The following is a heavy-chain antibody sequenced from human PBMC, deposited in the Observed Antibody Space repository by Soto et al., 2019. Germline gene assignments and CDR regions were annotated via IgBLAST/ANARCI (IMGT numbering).Heavy chain of an antibody. V-gene: IGHV3-30-3*01. CDR1: GFTFSSYA. D-gene: IGHD2-2*01. J-gene: IGHJ5*02. CDR2: ISYDGSNK. Sequence: GGSLRLSCAASGFTFSSYAMHWVRQAPGKGLEWVAVISYDGSNKYYADSVKGRFTISRDNSKNTLYLQMNSLRAEDTAVYYCARDWVRRVLVPAFGWFDPWGQGTLVTVSS. CDR3: ARDWVRRVLVPAFGWFDP.